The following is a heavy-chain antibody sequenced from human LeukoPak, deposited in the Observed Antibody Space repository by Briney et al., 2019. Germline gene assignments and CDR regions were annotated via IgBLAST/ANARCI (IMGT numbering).Heavy chain of an antibody. CDR1: GYSFSSYW. J-gene: IGHJ4*02. D-gene: IGHD6-19*01. CDR3: ARHWRYDSGGHYFDY. V-gene: IGHV5-51*01. Sequence: GESLKISCKGSGYSFSSYWIAWVRQMPGKGLEWMAMMYPGDFNIRYSPSFEGQVTISADRSINTTYLQWSSLQASDTGIYYCARHWRYDSGGHYFDYWGQGTLVTVSS. CDR2: MYPGDFNI.